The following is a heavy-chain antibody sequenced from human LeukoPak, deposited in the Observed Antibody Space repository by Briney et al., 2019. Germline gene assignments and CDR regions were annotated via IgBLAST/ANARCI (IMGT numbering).Heavy chain of an antibody. J-gene: IGHJ4*02. CDR1: RVSISTYY. D-gene: IGHD3-3*01. CDR3: ARGGSLVEWSFDY. V-gene: IGHV4-59*01. CDR2: VIYTGDT. Sequence: PSETLSLTCTVSRVSISTYYWHWIRQPPGKGLEWIGFVIYTGDTNHNPSLNGRVSISVDTSNNQFSLRLTSVTPADTAIYYCARGGSLVEWSFDYWGQGHLVTVSS.